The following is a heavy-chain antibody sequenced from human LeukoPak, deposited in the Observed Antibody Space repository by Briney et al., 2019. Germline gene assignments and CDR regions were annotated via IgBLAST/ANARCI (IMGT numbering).Heavy chain of an antibody. V-gene: IGHV4-38-2*02. J-gene: IGHJ4*02. Sequence: SETLSLTCTVSGYSISSGYYWGWIRQPPGKGLEWIGSIYHSGSTYYNPSLKSRVTISVDTSKNQFSLRLSSVTAADTAVYYCAREMLTTPRFDFWGQGTLVTVSS. D-gene: IGHD4-17*01. CDR3: AREMLTTPRFDF. CDR2: IYHSGST. CDR1: GYSISSGYY.